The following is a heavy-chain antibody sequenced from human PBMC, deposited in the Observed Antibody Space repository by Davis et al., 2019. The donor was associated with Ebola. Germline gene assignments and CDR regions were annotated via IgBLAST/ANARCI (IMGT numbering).Heavy chain of an antibody. Sequence: PSETLSLTCTVSGGSISSGDYYWSWIRQPPGKGLEWIGYIYYSGSTYYNPSLKSRVTISVDTSKNQFSLKLSSVTAADTAVYYCAPRDPTGNWFDPWGQGTLVTVSS. CDR2: IYYSGST. CDR3: APRDPTGNWFDP. D-gene: IGHD4-11*01. CDR1: GGSISSGDYY. V-gene: IGHV4-30-4*08. J-gene: IGHJ5*02.